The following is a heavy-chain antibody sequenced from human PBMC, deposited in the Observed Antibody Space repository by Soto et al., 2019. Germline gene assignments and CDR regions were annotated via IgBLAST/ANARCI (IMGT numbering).Heavy chain of an antibody. CDR3: ARDPNSSHYYYYGMDV. Sequence: GGSLRLSCAASGFTFSSYSMNWVRQAPGKGLEWVSSISSSSGYIYYADSVKGRFTISRDNAKNSLYLQMNSLRAEDTAVYYCARDPNSSHYYYYGMDVWGQGTTVTISS. CDR2: ISSSSGYI. J-gene: IGHJ6*02. D-gene: IGHD6-6*01. V-gene: IGHV3-21*01. CDR1: GFTFSSYS.